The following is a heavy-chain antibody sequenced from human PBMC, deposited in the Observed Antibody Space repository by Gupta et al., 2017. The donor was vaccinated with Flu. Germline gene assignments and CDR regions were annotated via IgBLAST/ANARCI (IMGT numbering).Heavy chain of an antibody. D-gene: IGHD1-26*01. Sequence: RQAPGKGLEWVSGINWNGGSTGYADSVKGRFTISRDNAKNSLYLQMNSLRAEDTALYHCARGYSGSYYGVDYWGQGTLVTVSS. CDR3: ARGYSGSYYGVDY. J-gene: IGHJ4*02. V-gene: IGHV3-20*01. CDR2: INWNGGST.